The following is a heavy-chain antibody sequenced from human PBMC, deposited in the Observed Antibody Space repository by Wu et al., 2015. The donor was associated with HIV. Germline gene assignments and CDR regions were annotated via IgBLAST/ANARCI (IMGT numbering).Heavy chain of an antibody. CDR3: ARVIAAADRGAFDI. CDR2: IIPIFGTA. D-gene: IGHD6-13*01. Sequence: QVQLVQFGAGVKKPGSSVKVTCKASGDGFTSYAVSWVRQAPGQGLEWMGGIIPIFGTANYAQKFQGRVTITTDESTSTAYMELSSLRSEDTAVYYCARVIAAADRGAFDIWGQGTMVTVSS. J-gene: IGHJ3*02. CDR1: GDGFTSYA. V-gene: IGHV1-69*05.